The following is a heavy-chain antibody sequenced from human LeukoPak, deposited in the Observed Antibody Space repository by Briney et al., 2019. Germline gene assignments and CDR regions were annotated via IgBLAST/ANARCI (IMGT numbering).Heavy chain of an antibody. J-gene: IGHJ4*02. Sequence: AGTLSLTCAASGFSFSNYYMSWIRQPPGKGLEWFAYIYYSGRTTYNPCPTSRVTISVDPSKTQFSLKLSSVTAAVTAVYYCPRWGGCFSYWGQGTLVTVSS. CDR2: IYYSGRT. V-gene: IGHV4-59*01. CDR3: PRWGGCFSY. CDR1: GFSFSNYY. D-gene: IGHD4/OR15-4a*01.